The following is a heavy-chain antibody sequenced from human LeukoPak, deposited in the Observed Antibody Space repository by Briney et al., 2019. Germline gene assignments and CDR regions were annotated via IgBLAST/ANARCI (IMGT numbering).Heavy chain of an antibody. CDR1: GFTFSSYW. J-gene: IGHJ3*02. CDR3: ARDRLYCTNGVCSYDAFDI. Sequence: GGSLRLSCAASGFTFSSYWMSWVRQAPGKGLEWVANIKQDGSEKYYVDSVKGRFTISRDNAKNSLYLQMNSLRAEDTAVCYCARDRLYCTNGVCSYDAFDIWGQGTMVTVSS. V-gene: IGHV3-7*01. CDR2: IKQDGSEK. D-gene: IGHD2-8*01.